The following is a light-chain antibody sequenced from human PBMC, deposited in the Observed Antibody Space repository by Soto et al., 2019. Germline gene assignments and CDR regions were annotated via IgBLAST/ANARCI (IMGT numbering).Light chain of an antibody. CDR2: AAS. V-gene: IGKV1-27*01. CDR1: QGIGVY. Sequence: DIQMTQSPSSLSASLGDRVTITCRASQGIGVYLAWFQQKPGNIPRLLIYAASTLQSGVPSRFSGSGSGTDFTLTISSLQPEDVATYYCQKYNSAPLTFGGGTKVEIK. CDR3: QKYNSAPLT. J-gene: IGKJ4*01.